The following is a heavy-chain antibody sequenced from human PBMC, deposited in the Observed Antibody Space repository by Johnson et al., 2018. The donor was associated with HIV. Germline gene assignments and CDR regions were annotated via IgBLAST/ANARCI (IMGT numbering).Heavy chain of an antibody. CDR3: AKDESFIVVVRAAPEGI. D-gene: IGHD2-2*01. Sequence: QEQLVESGGGVVQPGRSLRLSCAASGFTFSSYGMHWVRQAPGKGLEWVAVISYDGSNKYYADSVKGRFTISRDNSKNTLYLQMNSLRAEYTAVYYCAKDESFIVVVRAAPEGIWGEGTMFTVSS. J-gene: IGHJ3*02. CDR2: ISYDGSNK. CDR1: GFTFSSYG. V-gene: IGHV3-30*18.